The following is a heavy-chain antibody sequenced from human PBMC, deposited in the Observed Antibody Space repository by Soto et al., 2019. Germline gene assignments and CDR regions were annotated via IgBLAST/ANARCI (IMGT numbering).Heavy chain of an antibody. CDR1: SGSFSDYY. D-gene: IGHD2-21*02. CDR3: ARDIGGALAYCGGDCYSNWFDP. J-gene: IGHJ5*02. CDR2: IYYSGST. V-gene: IGHV4-30-4*01. Sequence: SETLSLTCAVYSGSFSDYYWSWIRQPPGKGLEWIGYIYYSGSTYYNPSLKSRVTISVDTSKNQFSLKLSSVTAADAAVYYCARDIGGALAYCGGDCYSNWFDPWGQGTLVTVSS.